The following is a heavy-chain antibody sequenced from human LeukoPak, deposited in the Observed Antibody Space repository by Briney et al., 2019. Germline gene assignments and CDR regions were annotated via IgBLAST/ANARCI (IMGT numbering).Heavy chain of an antibody. CDR1: GGSIRNTNW. Sequence: SETLSLTRGVHGGSIRNTNWWSWVRQPPGQGLEWIAAISLTGLTHYNPSLESRVTVSLDKSKNQLSLNLTSVTAADTAVYYCSRENGAFSPFGYWGERTRVTVLS. CDR2: ISLTGLT. CDR3: SRENGAFSPFGY. D-gene: IGHD2-8*01. J-gene: IGHJ4*02. V-gene: IGHV4-4*02.